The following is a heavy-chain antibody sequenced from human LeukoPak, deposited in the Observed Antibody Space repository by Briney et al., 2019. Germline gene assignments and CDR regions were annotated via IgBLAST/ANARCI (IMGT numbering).Heavy chain of an antibody. CDR3: ATGEDIVATIFDS. CDR1: GYTLTELS. J-gene: IGHJ4*02. CDR2: FDPEDGET. V-gene: IGHV1-24*01. D-gene: IGHD5-12*01. Sequence: GASVKVSCKVSGYTLTELSMHWVRQAPGKGLEWMGGFDPEDGETIYAQKFQGRVTMTEDTSTDTAYMELSSLRSEDTAVNYCATGEDIVATIFDSWGQGTLFTVSS.